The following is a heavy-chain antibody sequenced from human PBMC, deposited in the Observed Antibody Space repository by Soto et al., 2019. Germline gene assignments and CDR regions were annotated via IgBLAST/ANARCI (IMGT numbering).Heavy chain of an antibody. CDR3: ARTTITSFLFDY. CDR2: IFSNDEK. V-gene: IGHV2-26*01. J-gene: IGHJ4*02. D-gene: IGHD5-12*01. Sequence: ESGPTLVNPTETLTLTCTVSGFSLSNVRMGVSWIRQPPGKALEWLAHIFSNDEKSYSTSLKSRLTISKDTSRGQVVLTMTNMDPVDTATYYCARTTITSFLFDYWGQGTLVTVSS. CDR1: GFSLSNVRMG.